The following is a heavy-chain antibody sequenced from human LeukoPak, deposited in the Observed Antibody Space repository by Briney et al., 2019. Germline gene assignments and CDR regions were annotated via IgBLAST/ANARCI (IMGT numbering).Heavy chain of an antibody. CDR3: ARNLGYCSGGSCSGRRYYYYYMDV. J-gene: IGHJ6*03. Sequence: SETLSLTCAVHGGSFSGYYWSWIRQPPGKGLEWIGEINHSGSTNYNPSLKSRVTISVDTSKNQFSLKLSSVTAADTAVYYCARNLGYCSGGSCSGRRYYYYYMDVWGKGTTVTVSS. CDR2: INHSGST. V-gene: IGHV4-34*01. CDR1: GGSFSGYY. D-gene: IGHD2-15*01.